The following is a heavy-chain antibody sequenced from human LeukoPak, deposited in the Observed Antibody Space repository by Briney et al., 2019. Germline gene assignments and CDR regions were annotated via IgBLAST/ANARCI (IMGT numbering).Heavy chain of an antibody. D-gene: IGHD3-3*01. CDR1: GFTFSSYA. V-gene: IGHV3-30-3*01. Sequence: GRSLRLSCAASGFTFSSYAMHWVRQAPGKGLEWVAVISYDGSNKYYADSVKGRFTISRDNSKNTLYLQMNSLRAEDTAVYYCAGLTTIFGVVIGDLVFDCWGQGTLVTVSS. J-gene: IGHJ4*02. CDR3: AGLTTIFGVVIGDLVFDC. CDR2: ISYDGSNK.